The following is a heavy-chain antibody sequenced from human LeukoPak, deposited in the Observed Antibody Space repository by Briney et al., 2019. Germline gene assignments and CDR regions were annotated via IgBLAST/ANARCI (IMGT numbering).Heavy chain of an antibody. CDR3: AKAWSYCSSTSCSAPGY. V-gene: IGHV3-30*02. D-gene: IGHD2-2*01. CDR1: GFTFNNYG. Sequence: PGRSLRPSCAASGFTFNNYGMHWVRQAPGKGLEWVAFIWYDGSNKYYADSVKGRFTISRDNSKNTLYLQMSSLRAEDTAVYYCAKAWSYCSSTSCSAPGYWGQGTLVTVSS. J-gene: IGHJ4*02. CDR2: IWYDGSNK.